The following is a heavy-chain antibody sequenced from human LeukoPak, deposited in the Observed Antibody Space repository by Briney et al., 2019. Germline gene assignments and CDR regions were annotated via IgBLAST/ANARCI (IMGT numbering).Heavy chain of an antibody. V-gene: IGHV3-53*01. Sequence: PGGSLRLSCAASGFTVSSNYMSWVRQAPGKGLEWVSVIYSGGSTYYADSVKGRFTISRDNSKNTLYLQMNSLRAEDTAVYYCARHLGPGDYYYGMDVWGQGTTVTVSS. D-gene: IGHD2-8*02. J-gene: IGHJ6*02. CDR1: GFTVSSNY. CDR3: ARHLGPGDYYYGMDV. CDR2: IYSGGST.